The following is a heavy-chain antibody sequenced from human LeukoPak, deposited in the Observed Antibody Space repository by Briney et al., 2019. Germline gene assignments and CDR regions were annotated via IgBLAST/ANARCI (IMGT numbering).Heavy chain of an antibody. D-gene: IGHD2-15*01. J-gene: IGHJ4*02. CDR3: AKGSRPVVAATFFRY. V-gene: IGHV3-23*01. CDR1: GFIFNNYA. Sequence: GGSLRLSCAASGFIFNNYAMTWVRQAPGKGLEWVSAMSGRGGDSTYYAESVKGRFTISRDNSKNTLYVQMNSLRAEDTAVYYCAKGSRPVVAATFFRYWGQGTLVTVSS. CDR2: MSGRGGDST.